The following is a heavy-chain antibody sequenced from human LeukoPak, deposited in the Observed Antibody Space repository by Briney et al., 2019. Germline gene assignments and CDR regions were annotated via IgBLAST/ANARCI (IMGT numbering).Heavy chain of an antibody. D-gene: IGHD1-26*01. Sequence: GGSLRLSCEASGFTFSSYAMHWVRQAPGKGLEWMAVIYYDGSKKYYAHSVKGRFTISRDNSKNTLYLQMNSLRAEDTAVYYCARDPLRYSGTSVQLEREYWGQGTLVTASS. J-gene: IGHJ4*02. V-gene: IGHV3-33*01. CDR3: ARDPLRYSGTSVQLEREY. CDR2: IYYDGSKK. CDR1: GFTFSSYA.